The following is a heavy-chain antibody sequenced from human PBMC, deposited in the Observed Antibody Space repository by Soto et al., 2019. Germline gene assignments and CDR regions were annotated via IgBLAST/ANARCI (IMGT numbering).Heavy chain of an antibody. CDR2: ITTSGGNT. CDR1: GFTFSTYA. CDR3: AGSYITKGVFSTNQYKIIDDWY. J-gene: IGHJ2*01. D-gene: IGHD2-8*01. V-gene: IGHV3-23*01. Sequence: EVQLLESGGGLVQPGGSLRLSCAASGFTFSTYAMSWVRQAPGKGLEWVSTITTSGGNTYYADSVQGRFTISRDNSKNTLYVQMKSLRAKDTAAYLCAGSYITKGVFSTNQYKIIDDWY.